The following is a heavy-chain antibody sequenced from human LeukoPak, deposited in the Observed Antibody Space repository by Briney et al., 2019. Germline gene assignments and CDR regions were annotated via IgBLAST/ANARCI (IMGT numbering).Heavy chain of an antibody. J-gene: IGHJ4*02. CDR1: GGSFSGYY. CDR3: ARVRAYGDDY. V-gene: IGHV4-34*01. CDR2: INHSGST. Sequence: PSETLSLTCAVYGGSFSGYYWSWIRQPPGKGLEWIGEINHSGSTNYNPSLKSRVTISVDTSKNQFSLKLSSVTAADTAVYYCARVRAYGDDYWGQGTLVTVSS. D-gene: IGHD4-17*01.